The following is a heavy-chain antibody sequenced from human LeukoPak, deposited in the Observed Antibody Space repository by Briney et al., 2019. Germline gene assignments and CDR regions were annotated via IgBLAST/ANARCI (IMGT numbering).Heavy chain of an antibody. J-gene: IGHJ4*02. V-gene: IGHV1-69*04. Sequence: ASVKVSCKASGGTFSSYAISWVRQAPGQGLEWMGRIIPILGLANYAQKFQGRVTITADKSMSTAYMELSSLRSEDTAVYYCARENTAIMITFGGLDYWGQGTLVTVSS. CDR3: ARENTAIMITFGGLDY. D-gene: IGHD3-16*01. CDR1: GGTFSSYA. CDR2: IIPILGLA.